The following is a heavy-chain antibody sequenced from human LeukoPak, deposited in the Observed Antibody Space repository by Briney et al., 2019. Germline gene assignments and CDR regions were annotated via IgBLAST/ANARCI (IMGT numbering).Heavy chain of an antibody. CDR3: ARVTYNGYQHFDY. J-gene: IGHJ4*02. D-gene: IGHD3-10*01. V-gene: IGHV4-39*07. CDR1: GGSISTNTYY. Sequence: SETLSLTCIVSGGSISTNTYYWGWIRLPPGKGLEWIGEIHHRGTTYYNPSLRSRVTISVDTSKNQFSLRLTSVTTADTAVCYCARVTYNGYQHFDYWGQGNLVTVS. CDR2: IHHRGTT.